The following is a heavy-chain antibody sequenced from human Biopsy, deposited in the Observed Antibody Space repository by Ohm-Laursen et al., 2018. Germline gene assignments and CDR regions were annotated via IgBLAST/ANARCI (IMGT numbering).Heavy chain of an antibody. V-gene: IGHV4-38-2*01. J-gene: IGHJ4*02. CDR2: IFKDGNT. CDR3: ARVGSGWAPFDK. D-gene: IGHD6-19*01. CDR1: GYSISSDYR. Sequence: TLSLTCAVSGYSISSDYRWGWIRQAPGKTLEWLGNIFKDGNTHYNPSLRSRLIISIETSKNQFSLMMTSVSGADTAVYFCARVGSGWAPFDKWGPGTLVTASS.